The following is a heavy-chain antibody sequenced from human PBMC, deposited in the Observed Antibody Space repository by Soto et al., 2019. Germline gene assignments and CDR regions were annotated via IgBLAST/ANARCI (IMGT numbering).Heavy chain of an antibody. CDR2: ISGRSVST. CDR3: VKEWTPRRAFDY. Sequence: GWSLRLSCVASRFNFASYAMSWVRQPPGKGLEWVSGISGRSVSTFYADSVQGRFTISRDNSRNTLYLQMNNLRVEDTAQYYCVKEWTPRRAFDYWGEGTVVTVSS. J-gene: IGHJ4*02. CDR1: RFNFASYA. V-gene: IGHV3-23*01.